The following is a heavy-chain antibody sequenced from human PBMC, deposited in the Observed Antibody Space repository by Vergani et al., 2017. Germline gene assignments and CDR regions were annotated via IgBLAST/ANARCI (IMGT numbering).Heavy chain of an antibody. CDR3: ARDYWNYVSYYYMDV. CDR1: GSTFSSYA. CDR2: ISRSSSTI. J-gene: IGHJ6*03. Sequence: EVQLVESGGGLVQPGGSLRLSCAASGSTFSSYAMNWVRQAPGKGLEWVSYISRSSSTIYYADSVKGRFTISRDNSKNTLYLQMNSLRAEDTAVYYCARDYWNYVSYYYMDVWGKGTTVTVSS. D-gene: IGHD1-7*01. V-gene: IGHV3-48*01.